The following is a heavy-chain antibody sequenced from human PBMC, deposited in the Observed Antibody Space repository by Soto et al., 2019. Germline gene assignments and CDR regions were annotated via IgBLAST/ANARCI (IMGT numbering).Heavy chain of an antibody. Sequence: GGSLRLSCAGSGFTVSSHDMSWVRQAPGKGLEWVSVLYRGGSTYYADSVKGRFTISRDNSKSTLCLQMNSLRAEDTAVYYCARDFKDMTNFYYYGMDLWGQGTTVTVYS. CDR1: GFTVSSHD. V-gene: IGHV3-53*01. CDR3: ARDFKDMTNFYYYGMDL. CDR2: LYRGGST. J-gene: IGHJ6*02.